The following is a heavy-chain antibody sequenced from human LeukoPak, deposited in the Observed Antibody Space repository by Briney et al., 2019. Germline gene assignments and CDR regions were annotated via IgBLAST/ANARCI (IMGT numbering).Heavy chain of an antibody. CDR3: AGDSSGYYNDY. CDR2: VNKEGTEK. J-gene: IGHJ4*02. CDR1: GFNFSDSR. Sequence: GGSLRLSCAASGFNFSDSRMTWVRQAPGTGLEWVANVNKEGTEKHFLDSVEGRFTISRDNAKKSLYLQMNSLRAEDTAVYYCAGDSSGYYNDYWGQGTLVTVSS. V-gene: IGHV3-7*01. D-gene: IGHD3-22*01.